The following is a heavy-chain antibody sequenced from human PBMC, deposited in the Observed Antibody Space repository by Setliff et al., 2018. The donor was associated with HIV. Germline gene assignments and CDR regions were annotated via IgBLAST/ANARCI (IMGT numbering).Heavy chain of an antibody. CDR2: INAGNGDT. CDR1: GYTFTNYA. V-gene: IGHV1-3*01. CDR3: ARGQASNDYGVSF. D-gene: IGHD4-17*01. J-gene: IGHJ3*01. Sequence: ASVKVSCKASGYTFTNYAIHWVRQAPGQRLEWMGWINAGNGDTKYSQKFQGRVTITTDTSASTAYMELNSLSSEDTAVYYCARGQASNDYGVSFWGQGTMVTVS.